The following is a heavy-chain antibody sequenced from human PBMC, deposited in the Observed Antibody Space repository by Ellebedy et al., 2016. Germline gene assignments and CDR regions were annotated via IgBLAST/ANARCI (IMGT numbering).Heavy chain of an antibody. CDR1: GFTFSNSW. CDR2: IKQDGSEK. Sequence: GGSLRLSCAASGFTFSNSWMSWVRQAPQKGLEWVANIKQDGSEKYYVDSVKGRFTISRDNAKNSLYLQMNSLRAEDTAVYHCARSGNWNYEPTWFDPWGQGTRVTVSS. V-gene: IGHV3-7*03. CDR3: ARSGNWNYEPTWFDP. D-gene: IGHD1-7*01. J-gene: IGHJ5*02.